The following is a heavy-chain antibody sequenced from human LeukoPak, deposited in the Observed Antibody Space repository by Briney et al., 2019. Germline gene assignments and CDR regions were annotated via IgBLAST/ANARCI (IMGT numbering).Heavy chain of an antibody. D-gene: IGHD3-10*01. J-gene: IGHJ4*02. CDR2: ISGSGGST. Sequence: GGSLRLSCAASGFTFRSYAMSRVRQAPGKGLEWVSAISGSGGSTYYADSVKGRFTISRDNSKNTLYLQMNSLRAEDTAVYYCAKDPLVRGATYDYWGQGTLVTVSS. CDR3: AKDPLVRGATYDY. CDR1: GFTFRSYA. V-gene: IGHV3-23*01.